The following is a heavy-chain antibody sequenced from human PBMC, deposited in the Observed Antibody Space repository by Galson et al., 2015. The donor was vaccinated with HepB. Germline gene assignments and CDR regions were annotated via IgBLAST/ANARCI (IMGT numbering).Heavy chain of an antibody. V-gene: IGHV3-53*01. CDR1: GFTVSNNY. D-gene: IGHD3-3*01. CDR3: ARAGVFWSGYKN. Sequence: SLRLSCAASGFTVSNNYMSWVRQAPGKGLEWVSVIYSGGSTYYADSVKGRFTISRDNSKNTLYLQMNSLRAGDTAVYYCARAGVFWSGYKNWGQGTLVTVSS. J-gene: IGHJ4*02. CDR2: IYSGGST.